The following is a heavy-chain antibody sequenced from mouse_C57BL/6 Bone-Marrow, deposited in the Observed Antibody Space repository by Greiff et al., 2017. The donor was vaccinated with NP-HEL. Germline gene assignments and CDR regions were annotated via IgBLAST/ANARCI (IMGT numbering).Heavy chain of an antibody. CDR2: SRNKANDYTT. J-gene: IGHJ1*03. CDR3: ARDAFSYGTWYFDV. D-gene: IGHD2-1*01. V-gene: IGHV7-1*01. Sequence: EVKLMESGGGLVQSGRSLRLSCATSGFTFSDFYMEWVRQAPGKGLEWIAASRNKANDYTTEYSASVKGRFIVSRDTSQSILYLQMNALRAEDTAIYYCARDAFSYGTWYFDVWGTGTTVTVSS. CDR1: GFTFSDFY.